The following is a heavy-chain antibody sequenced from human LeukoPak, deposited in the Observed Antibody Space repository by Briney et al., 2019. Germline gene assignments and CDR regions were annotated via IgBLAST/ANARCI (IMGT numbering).Heavy chain of an antibody. CDR2: IFPSGGEI. Sequence: GGSLRLSCAASGFTFSSYEMNWVRQPPGKGLEWVSSIFPSGGEIHYADSVRGRFTISRDNSKSTLSLQMNSLRAEDTAIYYCATYRQVLLPFESWGQGTLVTVSS. D-gene: IGHD2-8*02. CDR1: GFTFSSYE. CDR3: ATYRQVLLPFES. J-gene: IGHJ4*02. V-gene: IGHV3-23*01.